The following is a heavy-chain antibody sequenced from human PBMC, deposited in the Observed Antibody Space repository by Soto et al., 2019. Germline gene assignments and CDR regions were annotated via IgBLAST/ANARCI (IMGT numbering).Heavy chain of an antibody. V-gene: IGHV3-48*01. D-gene: IGHD5-12*01. CDR3: ARADSGYAHGYYYYGMDV. Sequence: GGSLRLSCAASGFTFSSYSMNWVRQAPGKGLEWVSYISSSSSTIYYADSVKGRFTISRDNAKNSLYLQMDSLRAEDTAVYYCARADSGYAHGYYYYGMDVWGQGTTVTVSS. J-gene: IGHJ6*02. CDR2: ISSSSSTI. CDR1: GFTFSSYS.